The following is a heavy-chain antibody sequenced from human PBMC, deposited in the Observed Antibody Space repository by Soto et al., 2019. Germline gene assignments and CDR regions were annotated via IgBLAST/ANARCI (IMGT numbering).Heavy chain of an antibody. CDR1: GFTLSRYS. CDR3: ARARYGGYPSLDY. J-gene: IGHJ4*01. D-gene: IGHD5-12*01. Sequence: EVQLVESGGGLVQPGGSLRLSCAASGFTLSRYSLNWVRQAPGEGLEWVSYISGSGTATYFADSVKGRFTISRDNAQNSLHLQMNSPRAEDTAVYYCARARYGGYPSLDYWGHGTLVTVTS. V-gene: IGHV3-48*01. CDR2: ISGSGTAT.